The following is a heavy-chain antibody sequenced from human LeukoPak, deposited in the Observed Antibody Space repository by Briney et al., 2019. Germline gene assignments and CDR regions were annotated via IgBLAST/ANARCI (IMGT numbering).Heavy chain of an antibody. V-gene: IGHV4-39*01. Sequence: WETLSLTCTVSGGSITSSSYYWGWICQPPGKGLEWIGTIYYSGSTYYNPSLKSRVTISVDTSKNQFSLKLSSVTAADTAVYYCARHHDFWSGYHYYYYGMDVWGQGTTVTVSS. CDR1: GGSITSSSYY. CDR3: ARHHDFWSGYHYYYYGMDV. J-gene: IGHJ6*02. CDR2: IYYSGST. D-gene: IGHD3-3*01.